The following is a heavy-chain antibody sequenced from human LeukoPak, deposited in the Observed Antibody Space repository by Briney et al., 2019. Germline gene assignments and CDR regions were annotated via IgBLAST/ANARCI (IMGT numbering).Heavy chain of an antibody. CDR2: IYPGDSDT. Sequence: GESLKISCKGSGYSFTSYWIGWVRQMPGKGLEWMGIIYPGDSDTRYSPSFQGQVTISSDKSISTAYLQWSSLKASDTAMYYCARLRDGYKSPRGFDYWGQGTLVTVSS. CDR3: ARLRDGYKSPRGFDY. J-gene: IGHJ4*02. D-gene: IGHD5-24*01. V-gene: IGHV5-51*01. CDR1: GYSFTSYW.